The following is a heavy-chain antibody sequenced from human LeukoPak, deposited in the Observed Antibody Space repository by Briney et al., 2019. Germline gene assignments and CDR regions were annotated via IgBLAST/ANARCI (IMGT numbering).Heavy chain of an antibody. J-gene: IGHJ6*03. CDR2: ISSSGSTI. D-gene: IGHD3-10*01. CDR1: GFTFSSYE. V-gene: IGHV3-48*03. Sequence: GGSLRLSCAASGFTFSSYEMNWVRQAPGKGLEWVSYISSSGSTIYYADSVKGRFTVSRDNAKNSLYLQMNSLRAEDTAVYYCARGPYASGSYGRRGWVHYMDVWGKGTTVTISS. CDR3: ARGPYASGSYGRRGWVHYMDV.